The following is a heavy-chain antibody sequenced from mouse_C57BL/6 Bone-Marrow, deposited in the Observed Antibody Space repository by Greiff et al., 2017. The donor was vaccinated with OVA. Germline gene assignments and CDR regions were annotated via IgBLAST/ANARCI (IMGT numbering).Heavy chain of an antibody. D-gene: IGHD2-14*01. CDR3: AAVGTRAY. CDR1: GFNFKDDY. J-gene: IGHJ3*01. V-gene: IGHV14-4*01. Sequence: VQLQQSGAELVRPGASVKLSCTASGFNFKDDYMHWVKQRPEQGLEWIGWIDPENGDTEYASKFQGKATITADTSSNTAYLQLSSLTSEDTAVYNWAAVGTRAYWGQGTLVTVSA. CDR2: IDPENGDT.